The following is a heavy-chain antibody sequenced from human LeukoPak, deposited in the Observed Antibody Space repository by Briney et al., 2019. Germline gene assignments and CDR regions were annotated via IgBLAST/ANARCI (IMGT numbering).Heavy chain of an antibody. V-gene: IGHV3-21*04. J-gene: IGHJ4*02. D-gene: IGHD3-10*01. CDR1: GFTFSRNG. CDR3: AKDDAWLRFGE. Sequence: PGGSLRLSCAASGFTFSRNGMTWVRQAPGKGLEWVSSITSSSSYAFYADSVKGRFTISRDNSKNTLYLEVISLTAEDTAVYYCAKDDAWLRFGEWSQGTLVTVSS. CDR2: ITSSSSYA.